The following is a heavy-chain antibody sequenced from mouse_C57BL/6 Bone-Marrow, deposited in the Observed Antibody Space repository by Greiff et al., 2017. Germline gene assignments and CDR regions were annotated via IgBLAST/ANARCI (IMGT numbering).Heavy chain of an antibody. Sequence: DVHLVESGGGLVQPGGSLKLSCAASGFTFSDYGMAWVRQAPRKGPEWVAFISNLAYSIYYADTVTGRFTISRENAKNTLYLEMSSLMSEDTAMYYCARHEDYGSSYGYFDVWGTGTTVTVSS. V-gene: IGHV5-15*01. CDR2: ISNLAYSI. D-gene: IGHD1-1*01. CDR1: GFTFSDYG. CDR3: ARHEDYGSSYGYFDV. J-gene: IGHJ1*03.